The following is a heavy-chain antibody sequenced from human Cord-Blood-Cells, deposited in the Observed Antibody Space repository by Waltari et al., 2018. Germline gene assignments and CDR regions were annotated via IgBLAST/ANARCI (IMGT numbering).Heavy chain of an antibody. J-gene: IGHJ2*01. CDR1: GFTASTNS. D-gene: IGHD7-27*01. CDR3: ARGSTGDGYWYFDL. CDR2: IYSGGST. Sequence: EVQLVESGGGLVQPGGSLRLSFAASGFTASTNSMSWVRQAPGKGREWVSVIYSGGSTYYADSVKGRFTISRHNSKNTLYLQMNSLRAEDTAVYYCARGSTGDGYWYFDLWGRGTLVTVSS. V-gene: IGHV3-53*04.